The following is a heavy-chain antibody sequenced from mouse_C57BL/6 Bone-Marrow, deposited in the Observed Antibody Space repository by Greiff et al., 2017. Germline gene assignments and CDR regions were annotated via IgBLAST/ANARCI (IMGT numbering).Heavy chain of an antibody. V-gene: IGHV5-9-1*02. CDR2: ISSGGDYI. J-gene: IGHJ4*01. Sequence: EVQLVQSGAGLVKPGGSLKLSCAASGFTFSSYAMSWVRQTPEKSLEWVAYISSGGDYIYYAATVKGRVTISRDNARNTLYLQMSSLKSEDTAMYYCTRDQANWDAMDYWGQGTSVTVAS. CDR3: TRDQANWDAMDY. D-gene: IGHD4-1*01. CDR1: GFTFSSYA.